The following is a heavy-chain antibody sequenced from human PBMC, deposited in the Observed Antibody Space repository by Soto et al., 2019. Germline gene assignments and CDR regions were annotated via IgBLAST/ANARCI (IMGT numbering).Heavy chain of an antibody. CDR2: MYYSGTT. V-gene: IGHV4-39*01. D-gene: IGHD3-3*01. Sequence: PSETLSLTCTVSGGSISSTTYSWGWIRQPPGKGLEWIGSMYYSGTTYSNPSLQSRVTISVDTSKNQFSLKLSSVTAADTAVYYCASYDFWSGYTNDYWGQGTLVTVSS. J-gene: IGHJ4*02. CDR3: ASYDFWSGYTNDY. CDR1: GGSISSTTYS.